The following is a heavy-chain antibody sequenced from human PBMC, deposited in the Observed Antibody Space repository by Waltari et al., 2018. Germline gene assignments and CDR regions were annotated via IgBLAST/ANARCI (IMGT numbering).Heavy chain of an antibody. V-gene: IGHV4-4*07. CDR1: GCSISSYY. D-gene: IGHD3-10*01. Sequence: QVQLQESGPGLVKPSETLSLTCTVSGCSISSYYWSWIRQPAGKGLEWIGRIYTSGSTNYNPSLKSRVTMSVDTSKNQFSLKLSSVTAADTAVYYCARDSPPGPYPDHGWFDGDYWGQGTLVTVSS. CDR2: IYTSGST. CDR3: ARDSPPGPYPDHGWFDGDY. J-gene: IGHJ4*02.